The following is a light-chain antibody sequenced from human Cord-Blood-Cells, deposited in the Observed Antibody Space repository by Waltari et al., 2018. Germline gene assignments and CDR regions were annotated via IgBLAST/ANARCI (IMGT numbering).Light chain of an antibody. CDR1: QSVLYSSNNKNY. Sequence: IVLTQSPDSLAVSLGERATINCKSSQSVLYSSNNKNYLAWYQQKPEQPPKLLIYWASTRGSGVPDRFSGSGSGTDFTLTINSLQAEDVAVYYCQQYYSTPPFTFGPGTKVDIK. CDR2: WAS. J-gene: IGKJ3*01. CDR3: QQYYSTPPFT. V-gene: IGKV4-1*01.